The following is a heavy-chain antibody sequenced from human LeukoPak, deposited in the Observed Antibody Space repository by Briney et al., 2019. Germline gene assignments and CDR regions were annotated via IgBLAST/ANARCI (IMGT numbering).Heavy chain of an antibody. CDR1: GFTFSSYG. CDR3: ARDPLSYGDSTWYMDV. CDR2: IRYDGSNK. J-gene: IGHJ6*03. Sequence: GGSLRLSCAASGFTFSSYGMHWVRQAPGKGLEWVAFIRYDGSNKYYADSVKGRFTISRDNSKNTLYLQMNSLRAEDTAVYYCARDPLSYGDSTWYMDVWGKGTTVTVSS. V-gene: IGHV3-30*02. D-gene: IGHD4-17*01.